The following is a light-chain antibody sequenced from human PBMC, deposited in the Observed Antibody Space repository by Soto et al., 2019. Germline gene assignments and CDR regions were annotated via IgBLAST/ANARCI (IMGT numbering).Light chain of an antibody. Sequence: QSALTQPPSASGSPGQSVTISCTVTSSDVGGYNYVSWYQQHPGKAPKLMIYEVSKRPSGVPDRFSGSKSGNTASLTVSGLQAEDEADYYCSSYAGSNIVLFGGGTKLTVL. CDR1: SSDVGGYNY. CDR3: SSYAGSNIVL. V-gene: IGLV2-8*01. J-gene: IGLJ2*01. CDR2: EVS.